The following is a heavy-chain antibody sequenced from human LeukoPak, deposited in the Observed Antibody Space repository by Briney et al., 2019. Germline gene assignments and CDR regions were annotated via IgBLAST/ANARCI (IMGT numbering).Heavy chain of an antibody. Sequence: GGSLRLSCAASGFTFNIYGMHWVRQAPGKGLEWVSSTSSSSSYIYYADSVKGRFTISRDNAKNSLYLQMNSLRAEDTAVYYCARGWLSYGDYWGQGTLVTVSS. CDR2: TSSSSSYI. CDR3: ARGWLSYGDY. CDR1: GFTFNIYG. D-gene: IGHD5-18*01. V-gene: IGHV3-21*01. J-gene: IGHJ4*02.